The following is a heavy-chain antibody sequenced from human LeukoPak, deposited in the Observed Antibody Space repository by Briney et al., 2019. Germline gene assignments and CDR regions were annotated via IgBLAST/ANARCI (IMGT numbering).Heavy chain of an antibody. CDR3: GRAPDITIDY. D-gene: IGHD3-3*02. CDR1: GYTFSSYY. J-gene: IGHJ4*02. V-gene: IGHV1-46*01. Sequence: APVKVSCKASGYTFSSYYTHWVRQAPGQGLEWMGIINPSGDDTIYAQKFQGRVTMTRDTSTSTVYMELSSLRPEDTAVYYCGRAPDITIDYWGQGTLVTVSS. CDR2: INPSGDDT.